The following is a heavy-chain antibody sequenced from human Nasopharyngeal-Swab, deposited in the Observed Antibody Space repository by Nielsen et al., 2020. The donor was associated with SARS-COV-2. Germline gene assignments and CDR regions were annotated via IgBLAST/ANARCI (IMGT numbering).Heavy chain of an antibody. V-gene: IGHV3-23*01. CDR2: ISMSGGST. CDR3: AKGDLRWQTLDY. CDR1: GFTFSSYA. J-gene: IGHJ4*02. D-gene: IGHD4-23*01. Sequence: GESLKISCAASGFTFSSYAMNWVRQAPGKGLEWVSTISMSGGSTNYADSVKGRFTISRDNYKNTLHLQMNILRAEDTAVYYCAKGDLRWQTLDYWGQGTLVTVSS.